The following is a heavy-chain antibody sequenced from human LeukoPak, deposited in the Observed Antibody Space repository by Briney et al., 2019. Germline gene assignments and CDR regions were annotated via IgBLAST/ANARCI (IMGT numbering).Heavy chain of an antibody. CDR2: MKQDGSET. Sequence: GGFLRLSCADSGFTFSSYWMSWVRQAPGKGLEWVANMKQDGSETYYVDSVKGRFTISRDNAKNSLYLQMNSLRGEDTAVYYCARAGGGSGSEPLGVIYYYYYGMDVWGQGTTVTVS. CDR1: GFTFSSYW. CDR3: ARAGGGSGSEPLGVIYYYYYGMDV. J-gene: IGHJ6*02. V-gene: IGHV3-7*05. D-gene: IGHD3-10*01.